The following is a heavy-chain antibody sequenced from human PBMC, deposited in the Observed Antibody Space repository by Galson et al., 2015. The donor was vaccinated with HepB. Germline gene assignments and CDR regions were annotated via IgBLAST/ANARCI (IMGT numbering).Heavy chain of an antibody. V-gene: IGHV1-18*01. Sequence: SVKVSCKASGYTFTSYGISWVRQAPGQGLEWMGWISAYDGNTNYAQKLQGRVTMATDTSTSTAYMELRSLRSDDTAVYYCARNDGPGGAFDIWGQGTMVTVSS. J-gene: IGHJ3*02. CDR3: ARNDGPGGAFDI. CDR2: ISAYDGNT. CDR1: GYTFTSYG. D-gene: IGHD5-24*01.